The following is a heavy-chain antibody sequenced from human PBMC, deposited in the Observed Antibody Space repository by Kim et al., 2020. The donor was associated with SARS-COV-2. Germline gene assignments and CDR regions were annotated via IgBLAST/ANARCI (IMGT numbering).Heavy chain of an antibody. D-gene: IGHD3-10*01. V-gene: IGHV4-39*01. CDR2: IYYSGST. CDR3: ARQAGSGISAPSDY. Sequence: SETLSLTCTVSGGSISSSSYYWGWIRQPPGKGLEWIGSIYYSGSTYYNPSLKSRVTISVDTSKNQFSLKLSSVTAADTAVYYCARQAGSGISAPSDYWGQGTLVTVSS. CDR1: GGSISSSSYY. J-gene: IGHJ4*02.